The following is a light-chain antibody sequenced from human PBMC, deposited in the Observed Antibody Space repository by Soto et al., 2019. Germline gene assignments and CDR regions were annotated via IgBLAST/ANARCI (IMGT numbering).Light chain of an antibody. V-gene: IGLV2-14*01. J-gene: IGLJ1*01. CDR3: SSYTSSSPYV. CDR1: SSDVGGYNY. CDR2: DVS. Sequence: QSALTQPASVSGSPGQSITLSCTGTSSDVGGYNYVSWYQQHPGKAPKLMIYDVSNRPSGVSNRCSGSKSGNTASLTISGLQAEDEADYYCSSYTSSSPYVFGTGTKVTVL.